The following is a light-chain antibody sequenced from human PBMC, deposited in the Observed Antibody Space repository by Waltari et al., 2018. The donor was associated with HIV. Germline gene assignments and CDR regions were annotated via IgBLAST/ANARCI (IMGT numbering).Light chain of an antibody. CDR3: QQYNTDPS. V-gene: IGKV1-5*03. Sequence: DIHMTQFPSTLSAFLGDRVTITCRASQSVGSWLAWYQHKTGKAPKLLIHKASVLESGVSSRFSGGGSETEFTLIIDSLEPDDFATYYCQQYNTDPSFGQGTRLEMK. CDR2: KAS. CDR1: QSVGSW. J-gene: IGKJ5*01.